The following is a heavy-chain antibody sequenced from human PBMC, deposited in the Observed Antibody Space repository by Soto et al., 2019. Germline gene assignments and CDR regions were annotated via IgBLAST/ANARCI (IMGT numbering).Heavy chain of an antibody. CDR2: ISGSGVST. J-gene: IGHJ3*02. D-gene: IGHD3-3*01. CDR3: AIDLFVHHPAPKTIYDFSVQASLVI. Sequence: GRYLRISGAASGFTFSSYGITWVRQAPGKGMEWVSAISGSGVSTYYADSVKGRFTISRDNSKTTLYLQMNSLRAEDTAIDYWAIDLFVHHPAPKTIYDFSVQASLVIWV. CDR1: GFTFSSYG. V-gene: IGHV3-23*01.